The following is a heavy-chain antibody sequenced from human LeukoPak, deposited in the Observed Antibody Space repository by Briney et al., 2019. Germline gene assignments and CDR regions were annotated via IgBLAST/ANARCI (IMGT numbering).Heavy chain of an antibody. CDR1: GFTFSSYA. D-gene: IGHD6-25*01. V-gene: IGHV3-23*01. CDR2: ISGSGSST. Sequence: GRSLRLSCVASGFTFSSYAMHWVRQAPGKGLEWVSAISGSGSSTYYAGSVRGRFTTSRDNSKRTVYLQMNSLRVEDTAVYYCAPLAANIFDYWGQGTLVTASS. CDR3: APLAANIFDY. J-gene: IGHJ4*02.